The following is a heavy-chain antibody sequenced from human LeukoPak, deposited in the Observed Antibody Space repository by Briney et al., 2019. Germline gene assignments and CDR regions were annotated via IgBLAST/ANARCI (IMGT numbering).Heavy chain of an antibody. Sequence: GESLKISCKGSGYRFTDYWIGWVRQMPGKGLEWMGIIYPGDYDTRYSTSFQGQVTISVDKSISTAYLQWSSLKASDTAMYYCARLPVNWRHYYMDVWGKGTTVTISS. D-gene: IGHD1-20*01. J-gene: IGHJ6*03. CDR3: ARLPVNWRHYYMDV. V-gene: IGHV5-51*01. CDR2: IYPGDYDT. CDR1: GYRFTDYW.